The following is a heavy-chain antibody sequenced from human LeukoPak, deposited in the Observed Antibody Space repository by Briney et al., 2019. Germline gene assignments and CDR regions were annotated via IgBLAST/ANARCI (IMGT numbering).Heavy chain of an antibody. J-gene: IGHJ5*02. D-gene: IGHD1-26*01. CDR1: GGSISSSNW. V-gene: IGHV4-4*02. Sequence: MASETLSLTCTVSGGSISSSNWWSWVRQPPGKGLEWIGEIYHSGSTNYNPSLKSRVTISVDKSKNQFSLKLSSVTAADTAVYYCARGAVVGATWFDPWGQGTLVTVSS. CDR2: IYHSGST. CDR3: ARGAVVGATWFDP.